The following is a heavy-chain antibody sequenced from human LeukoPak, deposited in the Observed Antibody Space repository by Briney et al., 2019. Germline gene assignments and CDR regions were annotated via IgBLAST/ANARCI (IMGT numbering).Heavy chain of an antibody. CDR3: ARDESSGWYYFDY. CDR2: INPNSGGT. J-gene: IGHJ4*02. CDR1: GYTFTGYY. Sequence: ASVKASCKASGYTFTGYYMHWVRQAPGQGLEWMGWINPNSGGTNYAQKFQGRVTMTRDTSISTAYMELSRLRSDDTAVYYCARDESSGWYYFDYWGQGTLVTVSS. D-gene: IGHD6-19*01. V-gene: IGHV1-2*02.